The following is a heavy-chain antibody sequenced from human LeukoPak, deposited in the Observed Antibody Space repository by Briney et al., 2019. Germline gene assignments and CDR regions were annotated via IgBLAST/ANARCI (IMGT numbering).Heavy chain of an antibody. CDR3: ARGKCSSASRYDAGRYYFFYGMDV. CDR1: GYTFITYG. J-gene: IGHJ6*02. Sequence: ASVKVSCKASGYTFITYGMNWVRQAPGQGLEWMGWINTNTGKSTFAQGFTGRFVFSLDTSVSTAYLQISSLKAEDTAMYYCARGKCSSASRYDAGRYYFFYGMDVWGQGTTVTVSS. V-gene: IGHV7-4-1*02. CDR2: INTNTGKS. D-gene: IGHD2-2*01.